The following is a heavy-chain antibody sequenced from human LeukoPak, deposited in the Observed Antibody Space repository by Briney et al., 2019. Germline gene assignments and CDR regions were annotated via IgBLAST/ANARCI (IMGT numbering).Heavy chain of an antibody. CDR1: GGSFSGYY. D-gene: IGHD2-2*01. CDR2: INHSGST. Sequence: SSETLSLTCAVYGGSFSGYYWSWTRQPPGKGLEWIGEINHSGSTNYNPSLKSRVTISVDTSKNQFSLKLSSVTAADTAVYYCAGGVIVVVPAALGYWGQGTLVTVSS. V-gene: IGHV4-34*01. CDR3: AGGVIVVVPAALGY. J-gene: IGHJ4*02.